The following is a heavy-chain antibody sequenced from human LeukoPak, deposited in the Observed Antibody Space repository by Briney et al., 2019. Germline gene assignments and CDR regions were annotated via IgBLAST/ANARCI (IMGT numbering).Heavy chain of an antibody. V-gene: IGHV4-39*01. CDR2: ILYSGNT. D-gene: IGHD5-24*01. CDR1: GGSINSSSYY. J-gene: IGHJ4*02. CDR3: ARHRSKWLQSSFDY. Sequence: SETLSLTCTVSGGSINSSSYYWGWIRQPPGKGLEWIGSILYSGNTYDNPSLKSRVTISVDTSKNQFSLKLNSVTAADTAVYYCARHRSKWLQSSFDYWGQGTLVTVSS.